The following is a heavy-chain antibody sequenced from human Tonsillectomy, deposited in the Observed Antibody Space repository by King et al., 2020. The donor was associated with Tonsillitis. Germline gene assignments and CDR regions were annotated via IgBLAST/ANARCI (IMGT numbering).Heavy chain of an antibody. CDR1: GFTFSSYA. V-gene: IGHV3-23*04. CDR3: AKTPLYDFWSGWYFDY. CDR2: ISVSGGST. J-gene: IGHJ4*02. D-gene: IGHD3-3*01. Sequence: VQLVESGGGLVQPGGSLRLSCAASGFTFSSYAMSWVRQAPGKGLEWVSAISVSGGSTYYADSVKGRFTISRDNSKNTLYLQMNSLRAEDTAVYYCAKTPLYDFWSGWYFDYWGQGTLVTVSS.